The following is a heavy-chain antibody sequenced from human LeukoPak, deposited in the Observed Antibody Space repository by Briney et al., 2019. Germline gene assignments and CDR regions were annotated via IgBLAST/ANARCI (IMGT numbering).Heavy chain of an antibody. Sequence: SETLSLTCTVSGGSISSYYWSWIRQPPGKGLEYIGYIFYTGSTNYNPSLKSRVTISVDTSKNQFSLKLTSVTAADAAVYYCASTPRGSYYYFDYWGRGTLVTVSS. CDR2: IFYTGST. J-gene: IGHJ4*02. D-gene: IGHD1-26*01. CDR1: GGSISSYY. V-gene: IGHV4-59*01. CDR3: ASTPRGSYYYFDY.